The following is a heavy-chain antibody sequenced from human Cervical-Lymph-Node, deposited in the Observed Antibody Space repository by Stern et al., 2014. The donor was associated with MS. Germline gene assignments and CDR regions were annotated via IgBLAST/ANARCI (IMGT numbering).Heavy chain of an antibody. D-gene: IGHD4-17*01. CDR3: ARMKTGLRENRGFDF. CDR2: IYYSGRN. CDR1: GDSINSGDFH. J-gene: IGHJ4*02. Sequence: QLQLQESGPGLVKPSQTLSLTCTVSGDSINSGDFHWNWVRQSPGKGLEWIGYIYYSGRNYNNPALKSRITMSIDTSTNQFSLNLTSVTAADTALYFCARMKTGLRENRGFDFWGQGTQVTVSS. V-gene: IGHV4-30-4*01.